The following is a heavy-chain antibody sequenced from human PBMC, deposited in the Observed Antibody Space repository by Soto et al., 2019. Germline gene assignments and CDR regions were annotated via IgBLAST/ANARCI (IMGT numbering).Heavy chain of an antibody. CDR2: IKSKTDGGTT. J-gene: IGHJ4*02. D-gene: IGHD1-26*01. Sequence: LRLSCAASGFTFSNAWMSWVRQAPGKGLEWVGRIKSKTDGGTTDYAAPVKGRFTISRDDSKNTLYLQMNSLKTEDTAVYYCTTDRPIVGATNFDYWGQGTLVTVSS. CDR1: GFTFSNAW. CDR3: TTDRPIVGATNFDY. V-gene: IGHV3-15*01.